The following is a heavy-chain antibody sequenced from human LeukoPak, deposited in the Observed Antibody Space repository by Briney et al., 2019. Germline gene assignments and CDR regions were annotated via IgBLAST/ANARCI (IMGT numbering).Heavy chain of an antibody. CDR2: INHSGST. D-gene: IGHD4-11*01. CDR3: AAHYSNYDLNNWFDP. CDR1: GESFSGYY. V-gene: IGHV4-34*01. J-gene: IGHJ5*02. Sequence: KPSETLSLTCAVYGESFSGYYWSWIRQPPGKGLEWIGEINHSGSTNYNPSLKSRVTISVDTSKNQFSMKLSSVTAADTAVYYCAAHYSNYDLNNWFDPWGQGTLVTVSS.